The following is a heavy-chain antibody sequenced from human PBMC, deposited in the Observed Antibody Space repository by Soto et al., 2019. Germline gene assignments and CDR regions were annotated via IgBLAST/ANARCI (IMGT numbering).Heavy chain of an antibody. Sequence: QVQLQESGPGLVKPSGTLSLTCAVSGGSMSRSYWWTWLRQSPGKGLEWLGEINESGDYNYAPSFSSRVTMSVDKSKNHFSVMLTSVTAADTAIYYCARVGSGWYAPLDYWGQGTLVTVSS. J-gene: IGHJ4*02. D-gene: IGHD6-19*01. CDR2: INESGDY. V-gene: IGHV4-4*02. CDR3: ARVGSGWYAPLDY. CDR1: GGSMSRSYW.